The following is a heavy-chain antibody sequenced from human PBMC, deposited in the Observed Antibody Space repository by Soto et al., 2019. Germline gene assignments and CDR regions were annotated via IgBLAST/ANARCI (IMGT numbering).Heavy chain of an antibody. CDR1: GGTFSSYA. V-gene: IGHV1-69*01. J-gene: IGHJ5*02. D-gene: IGHD7-27*01. Sequence: QVQLVQSGAEVKKPGSSVKVSCKASGGTFSSYAISWVRQAPGQGLEWTGGIIPIFGTANYAQKFQGRVTITADESTSTAYMELSSLRSEDTAVYYCASAQNWGVRPYNWFDPWGQGTLVTVSS. CDR3: ASAQNWGVRPYNWFDP. CDR2: IIPIFGTA.